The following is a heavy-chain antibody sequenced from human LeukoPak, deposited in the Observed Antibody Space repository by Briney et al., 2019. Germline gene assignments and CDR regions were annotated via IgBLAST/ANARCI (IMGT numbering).Heavy chain of an antibody. CDR2: ISGYNGNT. Sequence: ASVKVSCTASGYTFTNYGISWVRQAPGQGLAWMGWISGYNGNTNYAQELQGRVTMTTDTSTSTAYMELRSLRSDDTTVYYCAREAGSSWGLDYWGQGTLVTVSS. D-gene: IGHD6-13*01. CDR3: AREAGSSWGLDY. V-gene: IGHV1-18*01. CDR1: GYTFTNYG. J-gene: IGHJ4*02.